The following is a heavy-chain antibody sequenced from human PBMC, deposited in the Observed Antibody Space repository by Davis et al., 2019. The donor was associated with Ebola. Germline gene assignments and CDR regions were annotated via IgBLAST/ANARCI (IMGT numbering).Heavy chain of an antibody. V-gene: IGHV1-3*01. CDR1: GYTFTTYS. J-gene: IGHJ4*02. D-gene: IGHD1-1*01. Sequence: ASVKVSCKASGYTFTTYSIHWMRQAPGQRLEWMGWINAGNGNTKYSQKFQGRVTITRDTSASTAYMELSSLTSEDTAVYYCASLIGNNWYYFDYWGQGTLVTVSS. CDR2: INAGNGNT. CDR3: ASLIGNNWYYFDY.